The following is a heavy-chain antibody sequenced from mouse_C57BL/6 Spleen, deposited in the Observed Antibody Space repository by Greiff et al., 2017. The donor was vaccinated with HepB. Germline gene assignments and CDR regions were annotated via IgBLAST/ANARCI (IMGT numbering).Heavy chain of an antibody. CDR2: ISYDGSN. J-gene: IGHJ2*01. CDR1: GYSITSGYY. CDR3: EGGYYLDY. Sequence: EVQLVESGPGLVKPSQSLSLTCSVTGYSITSGYYWNWIRQFPGNKLEWMGYISYDGSNNYNPSLKNRISITRDTSKNQFFLKLNSVTTEDTATYYCEGGYYLDYWGQGTTLTVSS. V-gene: IGHV3-6*01.